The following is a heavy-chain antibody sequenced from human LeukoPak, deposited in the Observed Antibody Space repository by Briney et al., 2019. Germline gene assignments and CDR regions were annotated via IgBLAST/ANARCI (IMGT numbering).Heavy chain of an antibody. Sequence: SETLSLTCAVYGGSFSGYYWSWIRQPPGKGLEWIGEINHSGSTNYNPSLKSRVTISVDTSKNQFSLKLSSVTAADTAVYYCARGGDSGSYYPGAWGQGTLVTVSS. J-gene: IGHJ5*02. D-gene: IGHD3-10*01. CDR2: INHSGST. V-gene: IGHV4-34*01. CDR3: ARGGDSGSYYPGA. CDR1: GGSFSGYY.